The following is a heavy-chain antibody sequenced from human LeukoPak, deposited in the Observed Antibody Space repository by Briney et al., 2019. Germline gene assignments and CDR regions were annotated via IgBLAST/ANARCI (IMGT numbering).Heavy chain of an antibody. CDR2: IYYSGST. D-gene: IGHD3-22*01. J-gene: IGHJ4*02. V-gene: IGHV4-31*03. Sequence: PSETLSLTCTVSGGSISSGGYYWSWIRQPPGKGLEWIGYIYYSGSTYYNPSLKSRVTISVDTSKNQFSLKLSSVTAADTAVYYCARAHYYDSSFTRSYFDYWGQGTLVTVSS. CDR1: GGSISSGGYY. CDR3: ARAHYYDSSFTRSYFDY.